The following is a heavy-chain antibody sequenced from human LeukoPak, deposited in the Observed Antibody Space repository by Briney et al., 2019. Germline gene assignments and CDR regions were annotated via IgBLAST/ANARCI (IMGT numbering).Heavy chain of an antibody. D-gene: IGHD1-26*01. J-gene: IGHJ4*02. Sequence: ASVKVSCTASGGTFSSYAISWVRQAPGQGLEWMGWINPNSGGTNYAQKFQGWVTMTRDTSISTAYMELSRLRSDDTAVYYCARGARIPFDYWGQGTLVTVSS. CDR3: ARGARIPFDY. CDR1: GGTFSSYA. V-gene: IGHV1-2*04. CDR2: INPNSGGT.